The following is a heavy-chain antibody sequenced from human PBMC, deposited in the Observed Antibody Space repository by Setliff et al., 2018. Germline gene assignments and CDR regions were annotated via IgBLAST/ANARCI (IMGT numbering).Heavy chain of an antibody. J-gene: IGHJ6*03. CDR2: IYTGGST. V-gene: IGHV3-53*01. D-gene: IGHD2-15*01. CDR3: ARDLGARYCSGGSCSHYYYYYYMDV. Sequence: GGSLRLSCAASGFTVTSNYTSWVRQAPGKGLEWVSVIYTGGSTYYADSVKGRFTISRDNSKNTLYLQMNSLRAEDTAVYYCARDLGARYCSGGSCSHYYYYYYMDVWGKGTTVTVSS. CDR1: GFTVTSNY.